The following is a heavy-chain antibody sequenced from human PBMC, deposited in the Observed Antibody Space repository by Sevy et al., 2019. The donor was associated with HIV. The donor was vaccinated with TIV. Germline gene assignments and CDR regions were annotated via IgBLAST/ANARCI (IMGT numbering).Heavy chain of an antibody. CDR1: GFTFSSYA. CDR3: AKDSFRGGSYAY. D-gene: IGHD1-26*01. CDR2: ISGSGGST. J-gene: IGHJ4*02. V-gene: IGHV3-23*01. Sequence: GGSLRLSCAASGFTFSSYAMSWVRQAPGKGLEWVSAISGSGGSTYYADSVKGRFTISRDNSKNTLYLQMNSLRAEDTAVYYRAKDSFRGGSYAYWGQGTLVTVSS.